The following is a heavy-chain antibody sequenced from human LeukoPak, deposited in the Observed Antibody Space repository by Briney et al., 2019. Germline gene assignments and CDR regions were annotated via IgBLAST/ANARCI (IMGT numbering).Heavy chain of an antibody. Sequence: ASVKVSCKASGYTFTGYYMHWVRQAPGQGLEWMGWINPNSGGTNYAQKFQGRVTMTRDTSISTAYMELSRLRSDDTAVYYCARGRDTAMVRREFDYWGQGTLVTVSS. CDR2: INPNSGGT. V-gene: IGHV1-2*02. J-gene: IGHJ4*02. CDR3: ARGRDTAMVRREFDY. D-gene: IGHD5-18*01. CDR1: GYTFTGYY.